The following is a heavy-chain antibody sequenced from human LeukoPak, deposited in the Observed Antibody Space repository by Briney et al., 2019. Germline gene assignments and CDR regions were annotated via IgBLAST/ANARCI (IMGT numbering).Heavy chain of an antibody. Sequence: SSETLPLTCTVSGGSISSGGYYWSWIRQHPGKGLEWIGYIYYSGSTYYNPSLKSRVTISVDTSKNQFSLKLSSVTAADTAVYYCARVLLDYYDSSGYYYVRADYFDYWGQGTLVTVSS. V-gene: IGHV4-31*03. CDR3: ARVLLDYYDSSGYYYVRADYFDY. J-gene: IGHJ4*02. CDR1: GGSISSGGYY. CDR2: IYYSGST. D-gene: IGHD3-22*01.